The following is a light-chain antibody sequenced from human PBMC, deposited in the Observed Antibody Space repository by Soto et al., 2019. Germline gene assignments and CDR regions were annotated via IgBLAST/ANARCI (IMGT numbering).Light chain of an antibody. V-gene: IGLV2-14*01. Sequence: QSALTQPASVSGSPGQSITLSCTGTSSDVGGYNYVSWYQQHPGKAPKLMIYDDSNRPSGVSNRFSGSKSGNTASLTISGLQAEDEADYYCSSYTSSSTLVFATGTKLTVL. CDR1: SSDVGGYNY. CDR3: SSYTSSSTLV. CDR2: DDS. J-gene: IGLJ1*01.